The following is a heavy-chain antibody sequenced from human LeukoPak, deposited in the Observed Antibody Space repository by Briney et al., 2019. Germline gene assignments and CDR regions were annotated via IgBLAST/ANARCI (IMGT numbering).Heavy chain of an antibody. J-gene: IGHJ4*02. CDR1: GYTFDIYA. CDR2: INAGNGKT. CDR3: ARGVWSSHNKEYFLDY. Sequence: ASVKVSFKTSGYTFDIYAMNWVRQAPGQRPEWMGWINAGNGKTKYSQSFQGRVTITRDTSASTAYMELSSLRSEDTAVYYCARGVWSSHNKEYFLDYWGQGTLVTVSS. D-gene: IGHD2-2*01. V-gene: IGHV1-3*01.